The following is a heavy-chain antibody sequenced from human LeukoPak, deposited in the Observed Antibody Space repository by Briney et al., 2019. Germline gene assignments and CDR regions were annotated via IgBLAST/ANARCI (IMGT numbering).Heavy chain of an antibody. CDR1: GFTFTNAW. V-gene: IGHV3-15*01. CDR2: IYSLIDGGTT. CDR3: ATNEEGAHGY. D-gene: IGHD1-26*01. J-gene: IGHJ4*02. Sequence: KPGGSLRLSCAASGFTFTNAWMSWVRQAPGKGLEWVGRIYSLIDGGTTSYAAPVKGRFTISRDDSKSTLYLQLNSLETEDTAVYYCATNEEGAHGYWGQGTLVTVSS.